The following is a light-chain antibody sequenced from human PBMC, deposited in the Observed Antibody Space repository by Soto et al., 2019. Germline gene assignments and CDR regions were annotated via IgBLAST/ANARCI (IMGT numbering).Light chain of an antibody. CDR3: MQALQTNRT. Sequence: DIVMAQSPLSLPVTPGEPASISCRSSQSLLHSNGYNYLDWYLQKPGQSPQLLIYLGSNRASGVHDRFSGRGSGTDFTLKISRVEAEDVGVYYCMQALQTNRTFGQGTKV. J-gene: IGKJ1*01. CDR2: LGS. CDR1: QSLLHSNGYNY. V-gene: IGKV2-28*01.